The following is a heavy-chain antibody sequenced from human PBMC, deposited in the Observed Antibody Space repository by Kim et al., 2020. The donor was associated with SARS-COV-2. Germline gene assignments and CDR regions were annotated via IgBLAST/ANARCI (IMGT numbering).Heavy chain of an antibody. CDR1: GFTFSSYS. Sequence: GGSLRLSCAASGFTFSSYSMNWVRQAPGKGLEWVSYISSSSSTIYYADSVKGRFTISRDNAKNSLYLQMNSLRAEDTAVYYCARGIAAAGTYYYYYYGMDVWGQGTTVTVSS. V-gene: IGHV3-48*04. CDR2: ISSSSSTI. CDR3: ARGIAAAGTYYYYYYGMDV. D-gene: IGHD6-13*01. J-gene: IGHJ6*02.